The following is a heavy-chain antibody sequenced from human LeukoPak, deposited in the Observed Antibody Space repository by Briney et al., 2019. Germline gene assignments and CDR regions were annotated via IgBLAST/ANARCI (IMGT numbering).Heavy chain of an antibody. V-gene: IGHV4-59*01. CDR2: IYYSGST. CDR3: ARSLVTNYFDY. J-gene: IGHJ4*02. Sequence: EWIGYIYYSGSTNYNPSLKSRVTISVDTSKNQFSLKLSSVTAADTAVYYCARSLVTNYFDYWGQGTLVTVSS. D-gene: IGHD3-9*01.